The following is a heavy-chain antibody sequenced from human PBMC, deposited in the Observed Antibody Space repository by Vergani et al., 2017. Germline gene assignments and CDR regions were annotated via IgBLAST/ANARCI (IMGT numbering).Heavy chain of an antibody. CDR1: GFPFSSYS. CDR2: ISSSSSTI. J-gene: IGHJ6*02. D-gene: IGHD2-2*01. CDR3: ARAVDCSSTSCLFYYYYGMDV. V-gene: IGHV3-48*01. Sequence: EVQLVESGGGLVQPGGSLRLSCAASGFPFSSYSMNWVRQAPGKGLEWVSYISSSSSTIYYADSVKGRFTISRDNAKNSLYLQMNSLRAEDTAVYYCARAVDCSSTSCLFYYYYGMDVWGQGTTVTVSS.